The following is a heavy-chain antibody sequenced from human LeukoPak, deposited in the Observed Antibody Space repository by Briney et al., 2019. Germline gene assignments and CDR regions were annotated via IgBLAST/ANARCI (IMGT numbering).Heavy chain of an antibody. CDR2: IYYSGST. CDR3: ARLSRYYDIVTGYYNWFDP. Sequence: PSETLSLTCTVSGGSISSSSYYWGWIRQPPGKGLEWIGSIYYSGSTYYNPSLKSRVTISVETSKNQFSLKLSSVTAADTSVYYRARLSRYYDIVTGYYNWFDPWGQGTLVTVSS. CDR1: GGSISSSSYY. J-gene: IGHJ5*02. V-gene: IGHV4-39*01. D-gene: IGHD3-9*01.